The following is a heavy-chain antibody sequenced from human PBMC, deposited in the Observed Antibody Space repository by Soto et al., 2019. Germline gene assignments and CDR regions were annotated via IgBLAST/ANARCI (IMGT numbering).Heavy chain of an antibody. CDR3: TTDYGLEIVVGPLSHAYYYYGMDV. J-gene: IGHJ6*02. D-gene: IGHD3-22*01. V-gene: IGHV3-15*07. CDR2: IKSKTDGGTT. CDR1: GFTFSNAW. Sequence: PGGSLRLSCAASGFTFSNAWMNWVRQAPGKGLEWVGRIKSKTDGGTTDYAAPVKGRFTISRDDSKNTLYLQMNSLKTEDTAVYYCTTDYGLEIVVGPLSHAYYYYGMDVWGQGTTVTVSS.